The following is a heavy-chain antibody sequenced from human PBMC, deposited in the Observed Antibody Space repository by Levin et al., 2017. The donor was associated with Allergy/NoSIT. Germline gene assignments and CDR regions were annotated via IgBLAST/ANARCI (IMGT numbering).Heavy chain of an antibody. J-gene: IGHJ4*02. D-gene: IGHD3-3*02. CDR2: IRSKAYGGTS. CDR1: GFTFGDYA. V-gene: IGHV3-49*03. Sequence: GGSLRLSCAASGFTFGDYAMNWFRQAPGKELEWVGFIRSKAYGGTSEYAASVKGRFSISRDDSKSIAYLQMNSLKTEDTAVYYCIRDHFRPGDYFAHWGQCTLVTVSS. CDR3: IRDHFRPGDYFAH.